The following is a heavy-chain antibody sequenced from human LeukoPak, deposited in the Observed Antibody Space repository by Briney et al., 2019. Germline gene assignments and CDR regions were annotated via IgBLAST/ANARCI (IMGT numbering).Heavy chain of an antibody. Sequence: PGASLQISCQGLGYRFSSYWIGWVRQPPGKGLEWMGLIYPSDSETIYNPSFQGQVTMSSDRSRNSVFLFWSRLRPSDTATYFCGRHAGPQYFDLWGRGTLVTVSS. CDR3: GRHAGPQYFDL. V-gene: IGHV5-51*01. CDR1: GYRFSSYW. CDR2: IYPSDSET. J-gene: IGHJ2*01.